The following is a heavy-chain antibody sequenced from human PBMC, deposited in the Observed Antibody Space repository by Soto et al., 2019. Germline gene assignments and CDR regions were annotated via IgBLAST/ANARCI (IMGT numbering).Heavy chain of an antibody. V-gene: IGHV1-46*01. CDR3: ARGFCTTTTCLVVDF. Sequence: QVQLVQSGAEVKKPGASVKISCKSSGYTFTSYYMHWVRQAPGQGLEWMGMINPSGGSTNYAQRFQGRVTMTRDTSTRTVYMDLSDLRSEDTAVYYCARGFCTTTTCLVVDFWGQGTLVTVSS. CDR1: GYTFTSYY. J-gene: IGHJ4*02. D-gene: IGHD2-2*01. CDR2: INPSGGST.